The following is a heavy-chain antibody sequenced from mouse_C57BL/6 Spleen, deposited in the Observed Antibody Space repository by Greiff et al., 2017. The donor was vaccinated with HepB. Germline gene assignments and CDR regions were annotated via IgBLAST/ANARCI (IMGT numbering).Heavy chain of an antibody. CDR1: GFTFSDYG. CDR3: ARRGVDGEYYYAMDY. V-gene: IGHV5-17*01. D-gene: IGHD1-1*01. CDR2: ISSGSSTI. Sequence: EVQGVESGGGLVKPGGSLKLSCAASGFTFSDYGMHWVRQAPEKGLEWVAYISSGSSTIYYADTVKGRFTISRDNAKNTLFLQMTSLRSEDTAMYYCARRGVDGEYYYAMDYWGQGTSVTVSS. J-gene: IGHJ4*01.